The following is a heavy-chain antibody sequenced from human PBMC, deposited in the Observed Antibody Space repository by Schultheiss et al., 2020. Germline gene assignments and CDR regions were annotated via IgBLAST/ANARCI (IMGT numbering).Heavy chain of an antibody. CDR2: ISYDGSNK. D-gene: IGHD3-16*02. CDR3: ARSVITFGGVIVFDY. J-gene: IGHJ4*02. V-gene: IGHV3-30*01. Sequence: GGSLRLSCAASGFTFSSYAMHWVRQAPGKGLEWVAVISYDGSNKYYADSVKGRFTISRDNSKNTLYLQMNSLRAEDTAVYYCARSVITFGGVIVFDYWGQGTLVTVSS. CDR1: GFTFSSYA.